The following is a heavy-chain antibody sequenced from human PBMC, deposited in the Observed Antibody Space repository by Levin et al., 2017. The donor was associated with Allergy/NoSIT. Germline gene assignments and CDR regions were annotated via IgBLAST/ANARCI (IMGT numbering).Heavy chain of an antibody. CDR2: IHSAGNT. V-gene: IGHV3-66*01. CDR3: ARGSQWRVRDFDN. D-gene: IGHD6-19*01. J-gene: IGHJ4*02. Sequence: PGGSLRLSCAASRFTVSSSYMSWVRQAPGKGLEWVSLIHSAGNTYYADSLKGRFTISTDSSQNTLFLQMTDLRPGDTAMYYCARGSQWRVRDFDNWGQGTLVTVSS. CDR1: RFTVSSSY.